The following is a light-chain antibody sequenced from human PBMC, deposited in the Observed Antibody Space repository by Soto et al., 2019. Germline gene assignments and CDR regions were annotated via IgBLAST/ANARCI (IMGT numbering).Light chain of an antibody. Sequence: EIAMTQSPATLSVSPGERATLSCRASQSISTELAWYQQIPGQPPRLLIYSASTRATGVPARFTGSGSGSEFTLTISGLQSEDFAIYNCQQGHNWPLTFGQGTRLEI. V-gene: IGKV3-15*01. CDR3: QQGHNWPLT. CDR2: SAS. CDR1: QSISTE. J-gene: IGKJ2*01.